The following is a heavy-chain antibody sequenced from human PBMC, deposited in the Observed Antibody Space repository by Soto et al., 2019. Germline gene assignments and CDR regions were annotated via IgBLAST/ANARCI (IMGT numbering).Heavy chain of an antibody. D-gene: IGHD2-15*01. CDR3: ARDLGYALPDY. Sequence: ASVKGSCKASGYTFTGYAMHWVRQAPGQRLEWMGWINAGNGNTKYSRKFQGRVTITRDTSASTAYMELSSLRSEDTAVYYCARDLGYALPDYWGQGTLVTVS. CDR1: GYTFTGYA. V-gene: IGHV1-3*01. CDR2: INAGNGNT. J-gene: IGHJ4*02.